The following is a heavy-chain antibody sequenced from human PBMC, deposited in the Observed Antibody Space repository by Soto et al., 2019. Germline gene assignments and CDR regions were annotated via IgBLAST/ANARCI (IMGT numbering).Heavy chain of an antibody. CDR3: ARGRCRGGSCYDYYGLDV. Sequence: SETLSLTCTVSGGSISSGDYYWSWIRQPPGKGLEWIGYIYYSGSTNYNPSLKSRVTISVDTSKNQFSLKLSSVTAADTAVYYCARGRCRGGSCYDYYGLDVWGQGTTVTVSS. V-gene: IGHV4-61*08. CDR2: IYYSGST. CDR1: GGSISSGDYY. D-gene: IGHD2-15*01. J-gene: IGHJ6*02.